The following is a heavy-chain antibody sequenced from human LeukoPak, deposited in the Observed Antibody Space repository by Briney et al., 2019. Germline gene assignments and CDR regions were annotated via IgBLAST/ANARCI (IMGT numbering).Heavy chain of an antibody. CDR3: AKVSGSGGTKYQPFDY. J-gene: IGHJ4*02. V-gene: IGHV3-23*01. Sequence: GGSLRLSCAASGFTFSSYAMSWVRQAPGKGLEWVSAISGSGGSTYYTDSVKGRFTISRDNSKNTLYLQMNSLRAEDTAVYYCAKVSGSGGTKYQPFDYWGQGTLVTVSS. CDR2: ISGSGGST. CDR1: GFTFSSYA. D-gene: IGHD2-15*01.